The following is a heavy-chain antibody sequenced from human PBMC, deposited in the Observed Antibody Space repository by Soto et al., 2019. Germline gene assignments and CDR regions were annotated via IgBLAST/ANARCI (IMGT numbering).Heavy chain of an antibody. J-gene: IGHJ4*02. CDR1: GFTFSNYG. V-gene: IGHV3-33*06. CDR3: AKERYYDSVVNLYFDS. CDR2: IWYDGNNK. D-gene: IGHD3-22*01. Sequence: PGGSLRLSCAASGFTFSNYGMHWVRQAPGKGLEWVAVIWYDGNNKYYADSVKGRFTISRDNSKNTLYLQMNSLRAEDTAVYYCAKERYYDSVVNLYFDSWGQGSLVTVSS.